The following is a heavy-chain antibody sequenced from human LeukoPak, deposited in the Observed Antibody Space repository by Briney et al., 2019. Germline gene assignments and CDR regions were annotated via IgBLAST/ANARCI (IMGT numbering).Heavy chain of an antibody. J-gene: IGHJ4*02. CDR2: ISGSGGST. D-gene: IGHD6-13*01. V-gene: IGHV3-11*04. Sequence: GRSLRLSCAASGFTFSDYYMSWIRQAPGKGLEWVSAISGSGGSTYYADSVKGRFTISRDNAKDSLFLQMNSLRAEDTAVYYCARDAPGIAPYYFDSWGQGTLVTVSS. CDR3: ARDAPGIAPYYFDS. CDR1: GFTFSDYY.